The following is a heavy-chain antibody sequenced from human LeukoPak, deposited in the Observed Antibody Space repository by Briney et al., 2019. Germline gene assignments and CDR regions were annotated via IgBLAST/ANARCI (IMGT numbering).Heavy chain of an antibody. CDR1: GYTFTSYG. Sequence: ASVKVSCNASGYTFTSYGISWVRQAPGQGLEWMGWISAYNGNTNYAQKLQGRVTMTTDTSTSTADMELSSLRSEDTAVYYCARDTKAVAGSLGGPLFDWGQGTLVTVSS. J-gene: IGHJ4*02. CDR3: ARDTKAVAGSLGGPLFD. D-gene: IGHD6-19*01. V-gene: IGHV1-18*01. CDR2: ISAYNGNT.